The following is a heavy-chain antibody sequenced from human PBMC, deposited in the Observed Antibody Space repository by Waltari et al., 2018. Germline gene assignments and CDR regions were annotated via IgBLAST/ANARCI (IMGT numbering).Heavy chain of an antibody. CDR1: GVSLVTNG. CDR3: AKDAFGNTYLDH. J-gene: IGHJ4*02. V-gene: IGHV3-30*19. D-gene: IGHD3-10*01. CDR2: IFFGGGDS. Sequence: QVQLVESGGGVVQPGMSLRLSCAASGVSLVTNGMHWVRQAPGKGLEWVALIFFGGGDSFYADYVRGRFTISRDNSKNTLYLDINSLRLDDTAIYYCAKDAFGNTYLDHWGQGTLVTVSS.